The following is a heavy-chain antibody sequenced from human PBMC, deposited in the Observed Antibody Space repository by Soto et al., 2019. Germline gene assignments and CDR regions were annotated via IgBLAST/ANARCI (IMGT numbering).Heavy chain of an antibody. Sequence: SETLSLTCTVSGGSISSYYWNWIRQPPGKGLEWTGYIYYTGSTRYNPSLKSRVTISVDTSKNQFSLKLSSVTAADTAVYYCASDDVMTGHDAFDIWGQGTMVTVSS. CDR1: GGSISSYY. CDR2: IYYTGST. CDR3: ASDDVMTGHDAFDI. V-gene: IGHV4-59*01. J-gene: IGHJ3*02. D-gene: IGHD3-9*01.